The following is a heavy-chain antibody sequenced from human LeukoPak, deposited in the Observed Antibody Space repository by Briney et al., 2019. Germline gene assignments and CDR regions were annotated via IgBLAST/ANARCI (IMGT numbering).Heavy chain of an antibody. J-gene: IGHJ4*02. V-gene: IGHV1-18*01. CDR1: GYTFTSYG. Sequence: ASVKVSCKASGYTFTSYGISWVRQAPGQGLEWMGWISAYNGNTNYAQKLQGRVTMTTDTSTSTAYMELRSLRSDDTAVYYCARVRIAVAGTSGLADYWGQGTLVTVSS. CDR3: ARVRIAVAGTSGLADY. D-gene: IGHD6-19*01. CDR2: ISAYNGNT.